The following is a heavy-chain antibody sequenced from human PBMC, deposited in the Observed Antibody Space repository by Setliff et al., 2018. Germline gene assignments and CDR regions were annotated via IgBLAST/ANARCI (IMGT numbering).Heavy chain of an antibody. D-gene: IGHD3-16*01. J-gene: IGHJ4*02. CDR3: ASTPRRGLDIRTRVGAFDS. CDR2: LYYNGGT. CDR1: GASISSNY. Sequence: SETLSLTCSVSGASISSNYWCWCRQSPGKGLAWIGCLYYNGGTRFGPSLKSRATISLDTTRNQFSLRLQSVTAADTAVYYCASTPRRGLDIRTRVGAFDSWGQGTVVTVSS. V-gene: IGHV4-59*01.